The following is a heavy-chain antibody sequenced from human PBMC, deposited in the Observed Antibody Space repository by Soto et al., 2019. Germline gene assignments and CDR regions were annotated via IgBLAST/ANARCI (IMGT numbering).Heavy chain of an antibody. D-gene: IGHD2-2*01. V-gene: IGHV1-24*01. CDR3: ATDHGAQRQYQLGRSNWFDP. CDR2: FDPEDGET. CDR1: GYTLTELS. J-gene: IGHJ5*02. Sequence: ASVKFSCKVSGYTLTELSMHWVRQAPGKELEWMGGFDPEDGETIYAQKFQGRVTMTEDTSTDTAYMELSSLRSEDTAVYYCATDHGAQRQYQLGRSNWFDPWGQRTLVTVSS.